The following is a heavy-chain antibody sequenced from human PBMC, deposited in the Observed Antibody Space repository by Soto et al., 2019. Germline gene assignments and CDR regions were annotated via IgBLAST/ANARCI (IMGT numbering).Heavy chain of an antibody. CDR2: IYYSGST. D-gene: IGHD6-19*01. CDR3: AREKYSSGADY. V-gene: IGHV4-59*01. CDR1: GGSISSYY. Sequence: SETLSLTCTVSGGSISSYYWSWIRQPPGKGLEWIGYIYYSGSTNYNPSLKSRVTISVDTSKNQFSLKLSSVTAADTAVYYCAREKYSSGADYWGQGTLVTVSS. J-gene: IGHJ4*02.